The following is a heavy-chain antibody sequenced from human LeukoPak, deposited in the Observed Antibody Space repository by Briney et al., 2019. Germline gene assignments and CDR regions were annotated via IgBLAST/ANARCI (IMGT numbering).Heavy chain of an antibody. D-gene: IGHD5-12*01. V-gene: IGHV3-9*01. CDR3: AKSYIGATIVPWFDP. CDR1: RFTFDDYA. J-gene: IGHJ5*02. CDR2: LSWNSGSI. Sequence: GRSLRLSCAASRFTFDDYAMHWVRQAPGKGLEWVSGLSWNSGSIGYADSVKGLFTISRDNAKNSLYLQMNSLRAEDTALYYCAKSYIGATIVPWFDPWGQGTLVTVSS.